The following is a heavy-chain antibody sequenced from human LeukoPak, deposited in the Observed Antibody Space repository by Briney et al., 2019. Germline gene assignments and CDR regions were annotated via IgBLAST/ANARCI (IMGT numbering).Heavy chain of an antibody. D-gene: IGHD3-3*02. CDR2: IHYSGST. CDR3: ARRELATDASDY. J-gene: IGHJ4*02. CDR1: GGSIRSSSYY. V-gene: IGHV4-39*01. Sequence: PSETLSLTCTVSGGSIRSSSYYWGWIRQPPGKGLEWIGRIHYSGSTYYNPSLKSRVTISVDTSRNQFSLKLNSMTAADTAVYYCARRELATDASDYWGQGTLVTVSS.